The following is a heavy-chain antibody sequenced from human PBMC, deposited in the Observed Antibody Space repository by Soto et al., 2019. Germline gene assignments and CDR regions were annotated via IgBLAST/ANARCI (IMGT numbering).Heavy chain of an antibody. V-gene: IGHV3-48*01. Sequence: GGSLRLSCAASGFTFSSYSMNWVRQAPGKGLEWVSYISSSSSTIYYADSVKGRFTISRDNAKNSLYLQMNSLRAEDTAVYYCARDHWNYVNWGQGTLVTVSS. CDR3: ARDHWNYVN. CDR1: GFTFSSYS. CDR2: ISSSSSTI. J-gene: IGHJ4*02. D-gene: IGHD1-7*01.